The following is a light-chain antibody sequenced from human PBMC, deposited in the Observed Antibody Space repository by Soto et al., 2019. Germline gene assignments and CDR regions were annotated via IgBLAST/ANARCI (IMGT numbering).Light chain of an antibody. CDR1: QSVSSNY. CDR3: QQYSSSPPEFT. V-gene: IGKV3-20*01. CDR2: GAS. J-gene: IGKJ3*01. Sequence: EIVLTQSPGTLSVSPGERVTLSCRASQSVSSNYLAWYQQRPGQAPRLLIVGASYRATGIPDRFSGSGSGTDFTLAISRLEPDDFAVYYCQQYSSSPPEFTFGPGTKVDSK.